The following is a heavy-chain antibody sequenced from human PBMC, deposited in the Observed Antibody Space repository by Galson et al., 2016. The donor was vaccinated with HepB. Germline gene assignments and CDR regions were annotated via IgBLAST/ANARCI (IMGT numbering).Heavy chain of an antibody. Sequence: SLRLSCAASGFTVYNNYMWWVRQAPGKGLDWVSLIYSGGSTSYADSVKGRFTISRDSSKNTLFLQMNSLRAEDTAVYYCAKGLGPTEYYFDYWGQGTLVTVSS. D-gene: IGHD1-26*01. CDR2: IYSGGST. CDR3: AKGLGPTEYYFDY. V-gene: IGHV3-53*01. CDR1: GFTVYNNY. J-gene: IGHJ4*02.